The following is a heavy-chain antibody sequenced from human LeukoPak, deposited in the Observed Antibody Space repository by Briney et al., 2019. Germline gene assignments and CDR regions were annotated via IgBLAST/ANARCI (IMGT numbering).Heavy chain of an antibody. D-gene: IGHD4-11*01. CDR1: GYTFTSYY. CDR2: INPSGGST. Sequence: ASVKVSCKASGYTFTSYYMHWVRQAPGQGLGWMGIINPSGGSTSYAQKFQGRVTMTRDTSTSTVYMELSSLRSEDTAVYYCARYYSNYVGGYYFDYWGQGTLVTVSS. J-gene: IGHJ4*02. V-gene: IGHV1-46*01. CDR3: ARYYSNYVGGYYFDY.